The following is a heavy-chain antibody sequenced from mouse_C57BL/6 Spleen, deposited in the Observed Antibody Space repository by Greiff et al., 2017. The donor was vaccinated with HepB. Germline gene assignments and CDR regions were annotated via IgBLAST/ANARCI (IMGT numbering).Heavy chain of an antibody. V-gene: IGHV5-17*01. CDR2: ISSGSSTI. CDR1: GFTFSDYG. D-gene: IGHD1-1*01. CDR3: ASPFITTVVAHYYAMDY. Sequence: EVMLVESGGGLVKPGGSLKLSCAASGFTFSDYGMHWVRQAPEKGLEWVAYISSGSSTIYYADTVKGRFTISRDNAKNTLFLQMTSLRSEDTAMYYCASPFITTVVAHYYAMDYWGQGTSVTVSS. J-gene: IGHJ4*01.